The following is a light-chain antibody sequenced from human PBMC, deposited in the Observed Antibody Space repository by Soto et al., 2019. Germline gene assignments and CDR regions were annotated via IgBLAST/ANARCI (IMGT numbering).Light chain of an antibody. J-gene: IGKJ4*01. CDR1: QNISRY. CDR3: QQSYTTSPT. V-gene: IGKV1-39*01. Sequence: DIQMTQSPSSLSASLGDRVTITCRASQNISRYLNWYQQKPGKAPKLLIFAASTLQSGVPSRYSGSGSGTDFTLTISSLQPEDFARYHCQQSYTTSPTFGGGTKVEIK. CDR2: AAS.